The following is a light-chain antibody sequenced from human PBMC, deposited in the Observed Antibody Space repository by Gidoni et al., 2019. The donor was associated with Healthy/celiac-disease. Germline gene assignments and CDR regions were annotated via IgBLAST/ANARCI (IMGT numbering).Light chain of an antibody. Sequence: QSVLTQPPSVSGAPGQRVTISCTGGSSNIGAGYDVHWYQLLPGTAPKLLIYGNINRPSGVPDRFSGSKSGTSASLAITGLQAEDEADYYCQSYDSSLPWVFGGGTKLTVL. V-gene: IGLV1-40*01. CDR3: QSYDSSLPWV. CDR2: GNI. CDR1: SSNIGAGYD. J-gene: IGLJ3*02.